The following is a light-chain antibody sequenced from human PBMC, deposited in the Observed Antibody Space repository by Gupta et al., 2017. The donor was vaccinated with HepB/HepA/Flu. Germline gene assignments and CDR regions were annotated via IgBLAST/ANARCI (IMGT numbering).Light chain of an antibody. CDR3: SAWDNSLTGWM. CDR2: KSN. J-gene: IGLJ3*02. CDR1: SSNIGSHY. V-gene: IGLV1-47*01. Sequence: QSVLTQPPAASGTPGQRVTPSSSGSSSNIGSHYIYWYQQLPGTAPKLLIYKSNQRPSGVPDRFSGSKSGTSASLAISGLRSEDEADYYCSAWDNSLTGWMFGGGTKLTVL.